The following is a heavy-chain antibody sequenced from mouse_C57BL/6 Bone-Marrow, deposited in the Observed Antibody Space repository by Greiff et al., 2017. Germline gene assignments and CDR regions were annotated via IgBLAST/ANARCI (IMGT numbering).Heavy chain of an antibody. CDR3: TTTTVGDY. Sequence: VQLKQSGAELVRPGASVKLSCTASGFNIKDDYMHWVKQRPEQGLEWIGWIDPENGDTEYASKFQGKATITADTSSNTAYLQLSSLTSEDTAVYYCTTTTVGDYWGQGTTLTVSS. CDR2: IDPENGDT. V-gene: IGHV14-4*01. J-gene: IGHJ2*01. CDR1: GFNIKDDY. D-gene: IGHD1-1*01.